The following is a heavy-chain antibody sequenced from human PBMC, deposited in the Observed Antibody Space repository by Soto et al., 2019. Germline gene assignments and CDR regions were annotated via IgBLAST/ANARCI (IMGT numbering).Heavy chain of an antibody. CDR1: GFTFSDYY. V-gene: IGHV3-11*01. J-gene: IGHJ6*02. Sequence: QVQLVESGGGLVKPGGSLRLSCAASGFTFSDYYMSWIRQAPGKGLEWVSYISSSGSTIYYADSVKGRFTISRDNAXNXLXPQMNSRRAEDTAVYYCARSPPGGDYVDYYYYGMDVWGQGTTVTVSS. D-gene: IGHD4-17*01. CDR2: ISSSGSTI. CDR3: ARSPPGGDYVDYYYYGMDV.